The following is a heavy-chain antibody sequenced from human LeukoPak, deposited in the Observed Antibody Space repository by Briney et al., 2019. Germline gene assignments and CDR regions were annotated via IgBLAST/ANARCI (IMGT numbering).Heavy chain of an antibody. CDR2: ISWNSGSI. CDR1: GFTFDDYA. J-gene: IGHJ4*02. V-gene: IGHV3-9*01. Sequence: PGGSLRLSCAASGFTFDDYAMHWVRQAPGKGLEWVSGISWNSGSIGYADSVKGRFTISRDNAKNSLYLQMNSLRAEDTAVYYCARAKGETYYYGSAYFDYWGQGTLVAVSS. D-gene: IGHD3-10*01. CDR3: ARAKGETYYYGSAYFDY.